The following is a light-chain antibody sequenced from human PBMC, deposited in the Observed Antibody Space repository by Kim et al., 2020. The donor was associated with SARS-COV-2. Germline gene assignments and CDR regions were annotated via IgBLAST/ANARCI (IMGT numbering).Light chain of an antibody. CDR2: GAS. Sequence: WSPGERATLSCRASQSVSSNYLAWYQQKPGQAPRLLIYGASSRATGIPDRFSGSGSGTDFTLTISRLEPEDFAVYYCQQYGTSPRTFGPGTKLEI. V-gene: IGKV3-20*01. J-gene: IGKJ2*01. CDR3: QQYGTSPRT. CDR1: QSVSSNY.